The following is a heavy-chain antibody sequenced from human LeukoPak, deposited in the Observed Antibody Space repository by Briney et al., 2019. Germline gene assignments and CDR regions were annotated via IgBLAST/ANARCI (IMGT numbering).Heavy chain of an antibody. CDR1: GFTFSSSW. V-gene: IGHV3-74*01. D-gene: IGHD5-18*01. CDR2: IKGDGSST. Sequence: GGSLRLSCAASGFTFSSSWMHWVRQARGKGLVWVSRIKGDGSSTTYADSVKGRFTISRDNAKNTLYLQMNSLRAEDTAVYYCAGNRGDNYGYWEYWGQGTLVTVSS. CDR3: AGNRGDNYGYWEY. J-gene: IGHJ4*02.